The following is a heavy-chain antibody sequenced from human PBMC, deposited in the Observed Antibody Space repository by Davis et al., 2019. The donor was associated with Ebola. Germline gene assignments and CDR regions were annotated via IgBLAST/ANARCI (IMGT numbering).Heavy chain of an antibody. V-gene: IGHV3-74*01. CDR1: GFTFSSYW. D-gene: IGHD6-19*01. CDR2: INSDGSST. J-gene: IGHJ4*02. CDR3: AKDRSSGWTALGY. Sequence: GESLKISCAASGFTFSSYWMHWVRQAPGKGLVWVSRINSDGSSTSYADSVKGRFTIPRDNSKNTLYLQMNSLRPEDTAVYYCAKDRSSGWTALGYWGQGTLVTVSS.